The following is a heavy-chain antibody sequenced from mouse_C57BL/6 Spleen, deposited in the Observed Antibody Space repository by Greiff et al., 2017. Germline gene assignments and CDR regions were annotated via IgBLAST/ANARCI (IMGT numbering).Heavy chain of an antibody. J-gene: IGHJ2*01. CDR1: GYTFTSYW. Sequence: QVQLQQPGAELVKPGASVKLSCKASGYTFTSYWMQWVKQRPGQGLEWIGEIDPSDSYTNYNQKFKGKATLTVDTSSSTAYMQLSSLTSEDSAVYYGARSRSRHYGSSYGYFDYWGQGTTLTVSS. CDR2: IDPSDSYT. D-gene: IGHD1-1*01. CDR3: ARSRSRHYGSSYGYFDY. V-gene: IGHV1-50*01.